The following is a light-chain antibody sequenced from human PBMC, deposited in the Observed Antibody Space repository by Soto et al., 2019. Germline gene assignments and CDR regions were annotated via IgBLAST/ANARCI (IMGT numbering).Light chain of an antibody. CDR1: TGAVTSGHY. CDR2: DTN. V-gene: IGLV7-46*01. CDR3: LLSYSGTKV. J-gene: IGLJ2*01. Sequence: QAVVTQEPSLTVSPGGTVTLTCGSNTGAVTSGHYPDWVQQKPAQAPRTLIYDTNNKHSWTPARCSGSLLGGKAALTLSGAQPEDEAEYYCLLSYSGTKVFGGGTKLTVL.